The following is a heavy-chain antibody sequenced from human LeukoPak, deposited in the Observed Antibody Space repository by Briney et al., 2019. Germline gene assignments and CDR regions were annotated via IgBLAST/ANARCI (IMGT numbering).Heavy chain of an antibody. D-gene: IGHD3-16*01. V-gene: IGHV3-48*01. J-gene: IGHJ4*02. CDR3: ARLIITSDDAY. CDR1: GFTFSRSS. CDR2: ISSNGGTI. Sequence: GGSLRLSCVASGFTFSRSSLNWVRQAPGKGLGWLSYISSNGGTIYYADSVKGRFTISRDNVNNSLHLEMNSLRAEDTAVYYCARLIITSDDAYWGQGTLVTVSS.